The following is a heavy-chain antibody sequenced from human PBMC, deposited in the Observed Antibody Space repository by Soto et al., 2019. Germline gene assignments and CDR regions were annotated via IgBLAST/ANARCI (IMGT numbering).Heavy chain of an antibody. CDR1: GYTFTSYA. D-gene: IGHD3-10*01. CDR2: INAGNGNT. V-gene: IGHV1-3*01. J-gene: IGHJ5*02. CDR3: ARFSVRGIRGQNWFDP. Sequence: ASVKVSCKASGYTFTSYAMHWVRQAPGQRLEWMGWINAGNGNTKYSQKFQGRVTITRDTSASTAYMELSRLRSEDTAVYYCARFSVRGIRGQNWFDPWGQGTLVTVSS.